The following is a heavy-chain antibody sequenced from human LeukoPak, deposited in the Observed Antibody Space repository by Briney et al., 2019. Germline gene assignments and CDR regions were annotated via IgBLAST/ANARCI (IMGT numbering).Heavy chain of an antibody. V-gene: IGHV4-59*01. CDR3: ARVSLREQLDAFNI. D-gene: IGHD3-16*01. J-gene: IGHJ3*02. CDR1: GGSISSYY. CDR2: IYYSGST. Sequence: SETLSLTCTVSGGSISSYYWSWIRQPPGKGLEWIGYIYYSGSTNYNPSLKSRVTISVDTSKNQFSLKLSSVTAADTAVYYCARVSLREQLDAFNIWGQGTMVTVSS.